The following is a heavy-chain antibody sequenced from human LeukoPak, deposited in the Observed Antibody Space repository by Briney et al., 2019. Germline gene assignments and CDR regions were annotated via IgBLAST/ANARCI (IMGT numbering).Heavy chain of an antibody. Sequence: PSETLSLTCAVYGGSFSGYYWSWIRQPPGKGLEWIGEINHSGSTNYNPSLKSRVTISVDTSKNQFSLKLSSVTAADTAVYYCAVRGYCSGGSCYLIGYWGQGTLVTVSS. CDR3: AVRGYCSGGSCYLIGY. CDR1: GGSFSGYY. D-gene: IGHD2-15*01. J-gene: IGHJ4*02. CDR2: INHSGST. V-gene: IGHV4-34*01.